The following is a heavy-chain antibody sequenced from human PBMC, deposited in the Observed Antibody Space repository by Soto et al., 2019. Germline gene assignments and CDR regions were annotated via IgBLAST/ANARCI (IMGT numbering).Heavy chain of an antibody. V-gene: IGHV4-59*01. D-gene: IGHD3-22*01. Sequence: SETLSLTCTVSGDTSTSYYWGWIRQAPGKGLEWIGHIHNSGTSTHNPSLNGRVTISIDMSKKQFSLKLASLTSADTAVYYCARDFYDSVGYTWFDSWSQGTLVTVSS. CDR3: ARDFYDSVGYTWFDS. CDR1: GDTSTSYY. J-gene: IGHJ5*01. CDR2: IHNSGTS.